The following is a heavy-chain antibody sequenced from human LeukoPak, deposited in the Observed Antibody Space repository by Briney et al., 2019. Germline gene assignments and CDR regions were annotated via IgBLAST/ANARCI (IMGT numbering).Heavy chain of an antibody. CDR1: GGSISSYY. V-gene: IGHV4-59*01. D-gene: IGHD3-22*01. CDR2: IYYSGST. CDR3: ARASYDSSGYYYIHY. J-gene: IGHJ4*02. Sequence: SETLSLTCTVSGGSISSYYWSWIRQPPGKGLEWIGYIYYSGSTNYNPFLKSRVTISVDTSKNQFSLKLSSVTAADTAVYYCARASYDSSGYYYIHYWGQGTLVTVSS.